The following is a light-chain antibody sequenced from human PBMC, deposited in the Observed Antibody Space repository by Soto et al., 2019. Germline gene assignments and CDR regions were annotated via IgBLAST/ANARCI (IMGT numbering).Light chain of an antibody. CDR2: RVS. CDR1: QSLVHSDGNTY. V-gene: IGKV2-30*02. J-gene: IGKJ1*01. CDR3: MQGTYRRT. Sequence: DIVMTQSPLSLPVTLGQPASISCRSSQSLVHSDGNTYLNWFQQRPGQSPRRLIYRVSNRDSGVQDRFSGSGSGTDFTLKISRVEADDVGVYYCMQGTYRRTVGQGTKVDIK.